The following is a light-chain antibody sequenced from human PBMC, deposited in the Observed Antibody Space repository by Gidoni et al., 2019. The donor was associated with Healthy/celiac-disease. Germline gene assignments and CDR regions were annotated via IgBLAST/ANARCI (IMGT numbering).Light chain of an antibody. CDR1: QSISSW. J-gene: IGKJ1*01. CDR2: DAS. V-gene: IGKV1-5*01. CDR3: QQYNSYST. Sequence: IQMTQSPSTLSASVGDRVTITCRASQSISSWLAWYQQKPGKAPKLLIYDASSLESGVPSRFSGSGSGTEFTLTISSLQPDDFATYYCQQYNSYSTFGQGTKVEIK.